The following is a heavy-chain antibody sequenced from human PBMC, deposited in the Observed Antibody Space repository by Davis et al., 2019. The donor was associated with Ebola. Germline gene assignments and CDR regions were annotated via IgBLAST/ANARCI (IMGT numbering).Heavy chain of an antibody. Sequence: GESLKISCAASGFTFSSYSMNWVRQAPGKGLEWVSSISSSSSYIYYADSVKGRFTISRDNSKNTLYLQMNSLRAEDTAVYYCANGGYVVVVAAPLGYWGQGTLVTVSS. V-gene: IGHV3-21*01. CDR3: ANGGYVVVVAAPLGY. CDR2: ISSSSSYI. CDR1: GFTFSSYS. D-gene: IGHD2-15*01. J-gene: IGHJ4*02.